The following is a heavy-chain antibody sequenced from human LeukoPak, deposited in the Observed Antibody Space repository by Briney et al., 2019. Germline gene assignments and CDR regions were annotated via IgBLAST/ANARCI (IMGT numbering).Heavy chain of an antibody. CDR2: IYYSGST. CDR3: ARRLIAAAATDY. V-gene: IGHV4-59*06. J-gene: IGHJ4*02. Sequence: SETLSLTCAVYGGSFSSYYWSWIRQPPGKGLEWIGYIYYSGSTYYNPSLKSRVTISLDTSKNQFSLKLSSVTAADTAVYYCARRLIAAAATDYWGQGTLVTVSS. CDR1: GGSFSSYY. D-gene: IGHD6-13*01.